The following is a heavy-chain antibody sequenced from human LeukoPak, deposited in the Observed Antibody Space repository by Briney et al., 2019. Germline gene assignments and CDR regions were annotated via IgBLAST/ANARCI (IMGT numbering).Heavy chain of an antibody. CDR3: ARGEWTTVTTTFDY. J-gene: IGHJ4*02. D-gene: IGHD4-17*01. Sequence: GASAKVSCKASGYTFTSYGISWVRQAPGQGLEWMGWISAYNGNTNYAQKLQGRVTMTTDTSTSTAYMELRSLRSDDTAVYYCARGEWTTVTTTFDYWGQGTLVTVSS. CDR1: GYTFTSYG. CDR2: ISAYNGNT. V-gene: IGHV1-18*01.